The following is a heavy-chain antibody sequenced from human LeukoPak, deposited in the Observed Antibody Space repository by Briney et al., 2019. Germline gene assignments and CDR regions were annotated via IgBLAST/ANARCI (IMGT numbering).Heavy chain of an antibody. CDR2: ISSNGGST. Sequence: GGSLRLSCAASGFTFSYYAMHWVRQAPGKGLEYVSAISSNGGSTYYANSVKGRFTISRDNSKNTLYLQMGSLRAEDMAVYYCARAKGRLLSAFDIWGHGTMVTVSS. CDR3: ARAKGRLLSAFDI. V-gene: IGHV3-64*01. J-gene: IGHJ3*02. D-gene: IGHD2-21*02. CDR1: GFTFSYYA.